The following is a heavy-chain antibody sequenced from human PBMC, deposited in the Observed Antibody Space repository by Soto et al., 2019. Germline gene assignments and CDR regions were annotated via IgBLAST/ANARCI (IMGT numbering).Heavy chain of an antibody. V-gene: IGHV4-30-4*02. J-gene: IGHJ6*02. Sequence: SETLSLTCTVSGGSISSGDYYWSWIHQPPGKGLEWIGYIYYSGSTYYNPSLKRRVTLSVDTSKNQFSLKLSSVTAADTAVYYCARGSFISSSPYSYYGMDVWAQGTTVTVSS. D-gene: IGHD6-6*01. CDR1: GGSISSGDYY. CDR2: IYYSGST. CDR3: ARGSFISSSPYSYYGMDV.